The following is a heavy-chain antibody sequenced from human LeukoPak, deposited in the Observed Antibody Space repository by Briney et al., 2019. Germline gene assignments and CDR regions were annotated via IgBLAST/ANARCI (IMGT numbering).Heavy chain of an antibody. CDR2: INHSGST. V-gene: IGHV4-30-2*01. J-gene: IGHJ5*02. D-gene: IGHD3-3*01. Sequence: SQTLSLTCAVSGGSISSDGYSWSCIRQPPGKGLDWLGEINHSGSTNYNPSLKSRVTISVDTSKNQFSLKLSSVTAADTAVYYCARGGPGTYYDFWSGYYRNWFDPWGQGTLVTVSS. CDR1: GGSISSDGYS. CDR3: ARGGPGTYYDFWSGYYRNWFDP.